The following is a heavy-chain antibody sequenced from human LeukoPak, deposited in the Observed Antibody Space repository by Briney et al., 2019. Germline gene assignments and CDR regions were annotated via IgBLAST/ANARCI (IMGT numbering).Heavy chain of an antibody. J-gene: IGHJ4*02. CDR1: GFTFTSSA. Sequence: GASVKVSCKASGFTFTSSAVQWVRQARGQRLEWIGWIVVGSGNTNYAQKFQERVTITRDMSTSTAYMELSSLRSEDTAVYYCAADRGGYDYYFDYWGQGTLVTVSS. CDR2: IVVGSGNT. D-gene: IGHD3-16*01. V-gene: IGHV1-58*01. CDR3: AADRGGYDYYFDY.